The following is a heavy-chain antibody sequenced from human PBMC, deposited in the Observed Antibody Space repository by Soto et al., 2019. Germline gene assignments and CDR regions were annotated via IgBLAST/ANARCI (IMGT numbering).Heavy chain of an antibody. J-gene: IGHJ4*02. V-gene: IGHV3-64*01. Sequence: PGGSLRLSCSASGFTFSSHAMHWVRQAPGKGLEYVSTISSNGDRTYYANSVKGRFSISRDNSKNTLYLQMGSVRAEDMAVYYCARDKHGSSVECYVAFDCCGQGSLVTVSS. CDR3: ARDKHGSSVECYVAFDC. D-gene: IGHD3-22*01. CDR2: ISSNGDRT. CDR1: GFTFSSHA.